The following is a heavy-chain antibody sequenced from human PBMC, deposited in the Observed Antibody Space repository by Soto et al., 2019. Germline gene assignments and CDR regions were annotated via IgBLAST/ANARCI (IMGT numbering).Heavy chain of an antibody. CDR1: GVSISHYY. V-gene: IGHV4-59*01. Sequence: SDTLSLTYTFSGVSISHYYWSWIRQPPGRGLEWIGYIYYTGSTNYNPSLKSRVAISVDTSKNQFSLRLSSVITADTAVYYCARRNYDFWPLGVGGQGTSVT. J-gene: IGHJ6*02. CDR2: IYYTGST. D-gene: IGHD3-3*01. CDR3: ARRNYDFWPLGV.